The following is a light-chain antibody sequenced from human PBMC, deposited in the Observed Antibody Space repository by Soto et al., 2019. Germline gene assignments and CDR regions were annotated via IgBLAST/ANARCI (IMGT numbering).Light chain of an antibody. CDR3: AVSECPPIR. CDR1: QTISSW. CDR2: AAS. Sequence: THYPSTLSGSVGDRVTITCRASQTISSWLAWYQQKPGKAPKLLIYAASSLQSGVPSRFSGSGSGTDFTLTISSLQPEDVTPDYSAVSECPPIRFAQGRRPDI. J-gene: IGKJ5*01. V-gene: IGKV1-5*01.